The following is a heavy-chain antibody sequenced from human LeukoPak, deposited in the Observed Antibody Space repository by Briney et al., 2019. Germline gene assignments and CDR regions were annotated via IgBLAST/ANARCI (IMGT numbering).Heavy chain of an antibody. CDR2: INWNGSIT. D-gene: IGHD1-26*01. J-gene: IGHJ4*02. CDR1: GFIFDDYG. CDR3: ARMYSGTYIGY. Sequence: GGSLRLSCAASGFIFDDYGMSWVRQAPGKGLEWVSGINWNGSITGYADSVKGRFTISRDNAKNSLYLQMNSLRAEDTAVYYCARMYSGTYIGYWGQGTLVTVSS. V-gene: IGHV3-20*04.